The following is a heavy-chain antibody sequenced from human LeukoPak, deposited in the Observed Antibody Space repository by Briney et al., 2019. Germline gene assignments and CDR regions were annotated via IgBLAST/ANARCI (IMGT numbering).Heavy chain of an antibody. V-gene: IGHV3-30*02. J-gene: IGHJ4*02. CDR1: GFTFSGHG. Sequence: PGGSLRLSCAASGFTFSGHGMHWVRQAPGKGLEWVAFIGHDVNKKVYAVSVKGRFSISRDNSKNTLYLQMNSLRAEDTAVYYCAKHSRVPAAGGPYYFDYWGQGTLVTVSS. D-gene: IGHD2-2*01. CDR3: AKHSRVPAAGGPYYFDY. CDR2: IGHDVNKK.